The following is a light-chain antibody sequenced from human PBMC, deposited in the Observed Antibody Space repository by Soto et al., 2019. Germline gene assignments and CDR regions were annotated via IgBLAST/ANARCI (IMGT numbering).Light chain of an antibody. CDR3: QEYNNWHPVT. Sequence: EIVMTQSPATLSVSPGERATLSCRASQSVSSNLAWYQQKPGQAPRLLIYGASTRANGIPPRFSGSGSDTEFTPTTIGLQSEDFEVPNSQEYNNWHPVTFGRRTKVGIK. CDR2: GAS. V-gene: IGKV3-15*01. CDR1: QSVSSN. J-gene: IGKJ4*01.